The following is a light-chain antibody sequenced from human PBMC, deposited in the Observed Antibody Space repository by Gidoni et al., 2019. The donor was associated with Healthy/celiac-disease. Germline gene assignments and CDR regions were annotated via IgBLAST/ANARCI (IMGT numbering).Light chain of an antibody. Sequence: DIVMTQSPDSLAVSPGERATINCKSSQSVLYSSNNKNYLAWYQQKPGQPPKLLIYWASTRESGVPDRFSGSGSGTDFTLTISSLQAEDVAVYYCQQYYSTLPTFGPGTKVDIK. V-gene: IGKV4-1*01. J-gene: IGKJ3*01. CDR2: WAS. CDR1: QSVLYSSNNKNY. CDR3: QQYYSTLPT.